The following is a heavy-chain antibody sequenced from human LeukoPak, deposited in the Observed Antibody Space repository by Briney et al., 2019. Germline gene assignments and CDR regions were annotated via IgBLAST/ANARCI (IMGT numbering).Heavy chain of an antibody. CDR1: GFTFSSYG. Sequence: GRSLRLSCAASGFTFSSYGIHWVRQAPGKGLEWVAVIWYDGSNRYYADSVKGRFTIPRDNSKNTLYLEMNSLRAEDTAVYYCARDAARMYYFDYWGQGTLVTVSS. D-gene: IGHD2-15*01. CDR2: IWYDGSNR. CDR3: ARDAARMYYFDY. J-gene: IGHJ4*02. V-gene: IGHV3-33*01.